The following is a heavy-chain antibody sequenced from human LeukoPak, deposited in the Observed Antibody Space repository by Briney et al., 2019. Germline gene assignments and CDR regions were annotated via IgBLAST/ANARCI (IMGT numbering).Heavy chain of an antibody. J-gene: IGHJ4*02. D-gene: IGHD3/OR15-3a*01. V-gene: IGHV3-74*01. CDR3: ARDGLGSAHAY. CDR1: GVTFSSYW. Sequence: GGSLRLSCAACGVTFSSYWGQWVRQAPGKGLVWLSRINGDGSSTSYAYSVKGRFTISRDNAKNTLYLQMNSLRAEDTAVYYCARDGLGSAHAYWGQGTLVTVSS. CDR2: INGDGSST.